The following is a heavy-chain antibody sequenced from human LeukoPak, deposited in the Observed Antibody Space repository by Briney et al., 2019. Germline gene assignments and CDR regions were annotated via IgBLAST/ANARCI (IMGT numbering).Heavy chain of an antibody. CDR1: GYRFTRFA. CDR3: ARNLGEEHNLYYGLDV. D-gene: IGHD3-16*01. V-gene: IGHV1-18*01. CDR2: ISTHSGDT. J-gene: IGHJ6*02. Sequence: ASVKVSCKASGYRFTRFAVNWVRQAPGQGLEWMGWISTHSGDTKYAETLQGRLTMTTDTSTNTAHMELRGLRSDDTAVYYCARNLGEEHNLYYGLDVWGQGTTVVVSS.